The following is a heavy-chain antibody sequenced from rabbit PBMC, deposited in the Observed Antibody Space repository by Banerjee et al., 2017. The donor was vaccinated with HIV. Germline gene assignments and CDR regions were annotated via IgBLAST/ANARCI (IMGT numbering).Heavy chain of an antibody. CDR1: GFSFASSYY. J-gene: IGHJ6*01. CDR2: IYAGSSGTS. D-gene: IGHD1-1*01. Sequence: QEQLEESGGDLVKPGASLTLTCTASGFSFASSYYMCWVRQAPGKGLEWSACIYAGSSGTSYYASWAKGRFTISKTSSTTVTLQMTSLTAADTATYFCARDLFGYLGWSDLWGPGTLVTVS. CDR3: ARDLFGYLGWSDL. V-gene: IGHV1S45*01.